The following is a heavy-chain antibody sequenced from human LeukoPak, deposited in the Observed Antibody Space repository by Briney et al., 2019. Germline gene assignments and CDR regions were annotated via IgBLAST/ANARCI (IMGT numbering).Heavy chain of an antibody. Sequence: SETLSLTCTVSGGSISSYYWSWIWQPPGKGLEWIGYIYYSGSTNYNPSLKSRVTISVYTSKNQFSLKLSSVTAADTAVYYCARQKGCSGGSCPYYFDYWGQGTLVTVSS. V-gene: IGHV4-59*08. CDR2: IYYSGST. CDR3: ARQKGCSGGSCPYYFDY. CDR1: GGSISSYY. D-gene: IGHD2-15*01. J-gene: IGHJ4*02.